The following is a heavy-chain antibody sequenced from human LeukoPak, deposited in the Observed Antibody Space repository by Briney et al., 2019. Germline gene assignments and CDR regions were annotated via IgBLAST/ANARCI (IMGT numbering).Heavy chain of an antibody. CDR2: IYYSGST. V-gene: IGHV4-59*12. CDR1: GGSISSYY. Sequence: PSETLSLTCTVSGGSISSYYWSWIRQPPGKGLEWIGYIYYSGSTNYNPSLKSRVTISADTSRNHFSLNLSSVTAADTAVYYCARGRSGSSSGWPKRYYFDYWGQGTLVTVSS. CDR3: ARGRSGSSSGWPKRYYFDY. D-gene: IGHD6-19*01. J-gene: IGHJ4*02.